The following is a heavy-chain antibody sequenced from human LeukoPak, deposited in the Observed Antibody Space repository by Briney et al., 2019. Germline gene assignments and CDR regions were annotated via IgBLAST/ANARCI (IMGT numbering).Heavy chain of an antibody. CDR2: IYYDGIDK. J-gene: IGHJ3*02. CDR3: AKRRTDGHESFDI. V-gene: IGHV3-30*02. Sequence: GGSLRLSCAASGFAFSRHAMHWVRQAPGKGLEWVAYIYYDGIDKNYADSVKGRFTISRDNSRNTLFLQMNSVRAEDTAVYYCAKRRTDGHESFDIWGQGTMVTVSS. D-gene: IGHD2-8*01. CDR1: GFAFSRHA.